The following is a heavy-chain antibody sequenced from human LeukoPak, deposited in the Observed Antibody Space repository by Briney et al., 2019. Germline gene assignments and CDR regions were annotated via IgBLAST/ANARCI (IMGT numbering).Heavy chain of an antibody. D-gene: IGHD6-13*01. CDR1: GYTLTELS. Sequence: ASVKVSCKVSGYTLTELSMHWVRQAPGKGLEWMGGFDPEDGETIYAQKFQGRVTMTEDTSTDTAYMELSNLRSEDTAVYYCATGASSWRKYYYYMDVWGKGTTVTVSS. J-gene: IGHJ6*03. V-gene: IGHV1-24*01. CDR2: FDPEDGET. CDR3: ATGASSWRKYYYYMDV.